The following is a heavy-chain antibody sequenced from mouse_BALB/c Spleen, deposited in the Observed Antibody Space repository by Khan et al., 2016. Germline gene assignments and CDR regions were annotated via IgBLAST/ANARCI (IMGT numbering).Heavy chain of an antibody. J-gene: IGHJ1*01. CDR2: INPDSSTK. CDR3: TRTFGYLDV. V-gene: IGHV4-1*02. Sequence: EVKLEESGGGLVQPGGSLKLSCAASGFDLSRNWMSWVWQAPGKGLEWIGEINPDSSTKNYTPSLTDKFIISRDNAKNPLYLQMSKVRSADTAPYTWTRTFGYLDVWGASTTVTVS. CDR1: GFDLSRNW.